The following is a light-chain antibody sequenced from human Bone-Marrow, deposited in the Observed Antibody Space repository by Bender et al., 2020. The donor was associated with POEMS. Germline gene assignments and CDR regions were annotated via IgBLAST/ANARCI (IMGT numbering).Light chain of an antibody. V-gene: IGLV1-36*01. J-gene: IGLJ2*01. CDR2: NND. CDR3: CSYAGNSIFVL. Sequence: QSVVTQPPSLSEAPRQRVTISCSGSSSNIGNHGVNWYQQLPGEAPKLLIYNNDQRPSGVPDRFSGSKSGTSASLAISGLRSEDEADYYCCSYAGNSIFVLFGGGTKLTVL. CDR1: SSNIGNHG.